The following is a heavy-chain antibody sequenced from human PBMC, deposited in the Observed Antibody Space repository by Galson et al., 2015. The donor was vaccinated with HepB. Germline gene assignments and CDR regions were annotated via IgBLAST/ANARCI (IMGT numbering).Heavy chain of an antibody. Sequence: SLRLSCAASGFTFTTYLMNWLRQAPGKGLEWVASINQSGSAKYYADSVKGRFTVSRDNAKNSLYLQMNSLRAEDTAVYYCARWNYAFDVWGQGTMVIASS. V-gene: IGHV3-7*03. CDR3: ARWNYAFDV. D-gene: IGHD1-7*01. CDR2: INQSGSAK. CDR1: GFTFTTYL. J-gene: IGHJ3*01.